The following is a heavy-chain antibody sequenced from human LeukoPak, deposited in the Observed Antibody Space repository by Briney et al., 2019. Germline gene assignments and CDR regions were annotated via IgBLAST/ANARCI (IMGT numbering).Heavy chain of an antibody. D-gene: IGHD5-24*01. Sequence: PGGSLRLSCAAPGFTFSSYAMSWVRQAPGKGLEWVSAISGSGGSTYYADSVKGRFTISRDNSKNTLYLQMNSLRAEDTAVYYCAKDHMATMSEYFQHWGQGTLVTVSS. CDR2: ISGSGGST. CDR3: AKDHMATMSEYFQH. CDR1: GFTFSSYA. V-gene: IGHV3-23*01. J-gene: IGHJ1*01.